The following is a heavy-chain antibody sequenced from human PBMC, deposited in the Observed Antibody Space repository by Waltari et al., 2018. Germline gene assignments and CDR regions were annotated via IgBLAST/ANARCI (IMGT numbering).Heavy chain of an antibody. D-gene: IGHD1-1*01. J-gene: IGHJ5*02. CDR3: ARGPRTVMP. CDR1: GYRFTYYD. Sequence: QVQLVQSGAEGKKPGASVKVSCKAAGYRFTYYDIIWVRQAAGQGLEWMGWMNPNSGNTEYAQKFQGRVSMTRNNSINTAYMELRSLTSDDTAVYYCARGPRTVMPWGQGTLVTVSS. V-gene: IGHV1-8*02. CDR2: MNPNSGNT.